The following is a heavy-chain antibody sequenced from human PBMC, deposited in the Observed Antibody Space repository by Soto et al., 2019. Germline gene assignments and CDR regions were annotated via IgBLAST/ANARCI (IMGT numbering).Heavy chain of an antibody. CDR3: VRMPAGVAGADY. D-gene: IGHD6-19*01. Sequence: GGSLRLSCAASGFTFSNYNMNWVRQAPGKGLEWLSYINSRSDTMLYADSVKGRFSISRDNARNSLYLQMNSLGAEDTAVYYCVRMPAGVAGADYWGHGTLVTVSS. CDR2: INSRSDTM. J-gene: IGHJ4*01. V-gene: IGHV3-48*01. CDR1: GFTFSNYN.